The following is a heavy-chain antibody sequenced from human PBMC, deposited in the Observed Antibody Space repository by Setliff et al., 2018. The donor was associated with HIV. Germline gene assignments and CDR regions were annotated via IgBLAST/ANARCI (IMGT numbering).Heavy chain of an antibody. CDR1: GGSISNYY. Sequence: PSETLSLTCTVSGGSISNYYWSWIRQPPGKGLEWIGYISYTGTTKYNPSLKSRVTISVDTSKNQFSVRLSSVSAADTAVYYCARGDPFTDFDSWGQGTLVTVSS. CDR2: ISYTGTT. V-gene: IGHV4-59*01. D-gene: IGHD3-16*01. CDR3: ARGDPFTDFDS. J-gene: IGHJ4*02.